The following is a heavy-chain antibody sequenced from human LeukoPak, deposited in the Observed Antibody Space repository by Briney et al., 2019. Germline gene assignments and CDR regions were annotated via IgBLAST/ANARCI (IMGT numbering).Heavy chain of an antibody. J-gene: IGHJ4*02. V-gene: IGHV3-23*01. CDR1: GLTVSSYA. CDR2: ISGSGGST. D-gene: IGHD3-10*01. CDR3: AKYAGVRGVIIDY. Sequence: GGSLRLSCAPSGLTVSSYAMSCVRQAPGKGLEWVSAISGSGGSTYYADSVKGRFTISRDNSKNTLYLQMNSLRAEDTAVYYCAKYAGVRGVIIDYWGQGTLVTVSS.